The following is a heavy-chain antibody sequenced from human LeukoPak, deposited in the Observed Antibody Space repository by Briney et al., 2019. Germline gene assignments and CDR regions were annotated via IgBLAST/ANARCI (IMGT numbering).Heavy chain of an antibody. CDR1: GFTFSSYA. V-gene: IGHV3-23*01. CDR2: ISGSGGST. D-gene: IGHD3-9*01. Sequence: PGGSLRLSCAASGFTFSSYAMSWVRQAPGKGLEWVSAISGSGGSTYYADSVKGRFTISRDNSKNTLYLQMNSLRAEDTAVYYCAKVWAGILTGYLDYWGQGTLVTVSS. CDR3: AKVWAGILTGYLDY. J-gene: IGHJ4*02.